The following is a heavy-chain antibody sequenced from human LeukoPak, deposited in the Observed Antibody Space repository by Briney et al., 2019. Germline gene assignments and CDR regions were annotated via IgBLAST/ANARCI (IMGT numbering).Heavy chain of an antibody. Sequence: GGSLRLSCAASGFIFSDHRIDWLRQAPGKGLEWVGRSLNKAESYTTDHGASVKGRFSISRDDSKNSLYLQMSSLKAEDTAMYFCARASDYAYFDCWGQGTPVTVSS. J-gene: IGHJ4*02. D-gene: IGHD3-22*01. V-gene: IGHV3-72*01. CDR1: GFIFSDHR. CDR3: ARASDYAYFDC. CDR2: SLNKAESYTT.